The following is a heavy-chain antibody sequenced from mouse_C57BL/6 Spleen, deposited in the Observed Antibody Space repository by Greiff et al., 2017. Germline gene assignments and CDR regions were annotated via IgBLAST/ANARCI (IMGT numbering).Heavy chain of an antibody. CDR3: ARCHDYGPAWFAY. CDR2: IYPGGGYT. D-gene: IGHD2-4*01. CDR1: GYTFTNYW. J-gene: IGHJ3*01. V-gene: IGHV1-63*01. Sequence: VQLQQSGAELVRPGTSVKMSCKASGYTFTNYWIGWAKQRPGHGLEWIGDIYPGGGYTNYNEKFKGKATLTADKSSGTAYMQFSSLKSEDSAIYDCARCHDYGPAWFAYWGQGTLVTVAA.